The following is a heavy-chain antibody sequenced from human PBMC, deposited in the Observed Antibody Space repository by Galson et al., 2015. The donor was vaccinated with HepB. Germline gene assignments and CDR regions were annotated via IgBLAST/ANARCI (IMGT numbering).Heavy chain of an antibody. CDR2: INAGNGNT. J-gene: IGHJ4*02. Sequence: SVKVSCKASGYTFTSYAMHWVRQAPGQRLEWMGWINAGNGNTKYSQKFQGRVTITRDTSASTAYMELSSLRSEDTAVYYCARDKYYYGSGSYYNVGGGFDYWGQGTLVTVSS. V-gene: IGHV1-3*01. D-gene: IGHD3-10*01. CDR1: GYTFTSYA. CDR3: ARDKYYYGSGSYYNVGGGFDY.